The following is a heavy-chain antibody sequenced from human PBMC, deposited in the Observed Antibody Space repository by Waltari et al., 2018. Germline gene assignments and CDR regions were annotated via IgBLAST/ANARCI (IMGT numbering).Heavy chain of an antibody. CDR3: ARGPGYDFWSGYYLFYYYMDV. V-gene: IGHV1-8*01. D-gene: IGHD3-3*01. J-gene: IGHJ6*03. CDR1: GYTFTSYD. Sequence: QVQLVQSGAEVKKPGASVKVSCKASGYTFTSYDINWVRQATGQGLEWMGWMNPNSGNTGYAQKFQGRVTMTRNTSISTAYMELSSLRSEDTAVYYCARGPGYDFWSGYYLFYYYMDVWGKGTTVTVSS. CDR2: MNPNSGNT.